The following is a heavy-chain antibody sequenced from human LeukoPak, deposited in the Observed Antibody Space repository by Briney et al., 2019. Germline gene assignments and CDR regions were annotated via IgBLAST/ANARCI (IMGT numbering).Heavy chain of an antibody. CDR1: GFTFSSYG. Sequence: GGSLRLSCAASGFTFSSYGVHWVRQAPGKGLEWVAVIWYDGSNKYYADSVKGRFTISRDNSKNTLYLQMNSLRAEDTAVYYFAKNDYGGNRPGDFDLWGRGTLVTVSS. D-gene: IGHD4-23*01. J-gene: IGHJ2*01. CDR3: AKNDYGGNRPGDFDL. V-gene: IGHV3-33*06. CDR2: IWYDGSNK.